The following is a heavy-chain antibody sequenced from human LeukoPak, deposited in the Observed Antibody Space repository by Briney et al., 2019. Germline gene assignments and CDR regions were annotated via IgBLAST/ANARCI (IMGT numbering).Heavy chain of an antibody. D-gene: IGHD6-19*01. CDR3: AKDSPYSSGLADY. J-gene: IGHJ4*02. V-gene: IGHV3-23*01. CDR1: GFTFSSNG. CDR2: ISGSGGST. Sequence: GRSLRLSCAASGFTFSSNGMSWVRQAPGKGLEWVSAISGSGGSTYYADSVKGRFTISRDNSKNTLYLQMNSLRAEDTAVYYCAKDSPYSSGLADYWGQGTLVTVSS.